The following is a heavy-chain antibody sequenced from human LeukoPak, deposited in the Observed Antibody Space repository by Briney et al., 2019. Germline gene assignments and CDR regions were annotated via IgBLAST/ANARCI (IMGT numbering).Heavy chain of an antibody. Sequence: PGGSLRLPCAASGFTFSSYEMNWVRQAPGKGLEWVSYISSSGSTIYYADSVKGRFTISRDNAKNSLYLQMNSLRAEDTAVYYCATNGYSYGDYFDYWGQGTLVTVSS. D-gene: IGHD5-18*01. V-gene: IGHV3-48*03. CDR3: ATNGYSYGDYFDY. CDR1: GFTFSSYE. J-gene: IGHJ4*02. CDR2: ISSSGSTI.